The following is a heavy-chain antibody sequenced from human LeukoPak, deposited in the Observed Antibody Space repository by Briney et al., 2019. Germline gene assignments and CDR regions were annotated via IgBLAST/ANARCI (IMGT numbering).Heavy chain of an antibody. V-gene: IGHV4-39*01. CDR3: ARQGSAYYFDF. CDR2: VYYSGRT. CDR1: GGSISGSSYY. Sequence: SETLSLACTVSGGSISGSSYYWGWIRQPPGKELQWIASVYYSGRTNYSPSLKSRVTISVDTSEKQFSLQLNSVTAADTAVYYRARQGSAYYFDFWGQGLLVTVSS. J-gene: IGHJ4*02.